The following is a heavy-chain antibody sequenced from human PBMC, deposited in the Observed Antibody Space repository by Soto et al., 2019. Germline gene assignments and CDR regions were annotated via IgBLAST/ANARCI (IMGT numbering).Heavy chain of an antibody. Sequence: QVQLVESGGGVVQPGRSLRLSCAASGFTFSSYGMHWVRQAPGKGLEWVAVIWYDGSNKWYADSVKGRFTISRDNSKNTXYXXRNRLRAEDTAVYSCARDRGYSGYDSPRFYYGMDVWGQGTTVTVSS. D-gene: IGHD5-12*01. V-gene: IGHV3-33*01. CDR3: ARDRGYSGYDSPRFYYGMDV. CDR1: GFTFSSYG. J-gene: IGHJ6*02. CDR2: IWYDGSNK.